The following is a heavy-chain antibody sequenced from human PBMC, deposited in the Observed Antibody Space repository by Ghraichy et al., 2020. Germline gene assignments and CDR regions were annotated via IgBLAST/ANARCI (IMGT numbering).Heavy chain of an antibody. CDR2: VHHSGST. CDR1: GDSMRNIY. V-gene: IGHV4-59*08. CDR3: ATRPPDGTFFGVFDY. J-gene: IGHJ4*02. D-gene: IGHD3-10*01. Sequence: SETLSLTCSVSGDSMRNIYHSWIRQPPGKELEWIGYVHHSGSTSYNPSLKSRVTISVDTSKNQFSLNLNSVVAADTAVYFCATRPPDGTFFGVFDYWGPGIMVTVSS.